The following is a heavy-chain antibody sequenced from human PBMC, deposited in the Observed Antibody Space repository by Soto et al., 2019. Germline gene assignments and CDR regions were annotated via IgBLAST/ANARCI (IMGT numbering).Heavy chain of an antibody. Sequence: SETLSLTCAVYGGSFSGYYWSWIRQPPGKGLEWIGEINHSGSTNYNPSLKSRVTISVDTSKNQFSLKLSSVTAADTAVYYCARYCSGGSCYSHNWFDPWGQGTRVTVAS. V-gene: IGHV4-34*01. CDR3: ARYCSGGSCYSHNWFDP. D-gene: IGHD2-15*01. J-gene: IGHJ5*02. CDR1: GGSFSGYY. CDR2: INHSGST.